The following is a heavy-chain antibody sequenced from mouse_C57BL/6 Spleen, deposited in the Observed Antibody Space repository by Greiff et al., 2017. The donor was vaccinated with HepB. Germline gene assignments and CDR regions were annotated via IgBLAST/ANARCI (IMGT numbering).Heavy chain of an antibody. CDR3: ARLYYDYDVGAMDY. Sequence: VQLVESGAELARPGASVKLSCKASGYTFTSYGISWVKQRTGQGLEWIGEIYPRSGNTYYNEKFKGKATLTADKSSSTAYMELRSLTSEDSAVYFCARLYYDYDVGAMDYWGQGTSVTVSS. V-gene: IGHV1-81*01. D-gene: IGHD2-4*01. CDR2: IYPRSGNT. CDR1: GYTFTSYG. J-gene: IGHJ4*01.